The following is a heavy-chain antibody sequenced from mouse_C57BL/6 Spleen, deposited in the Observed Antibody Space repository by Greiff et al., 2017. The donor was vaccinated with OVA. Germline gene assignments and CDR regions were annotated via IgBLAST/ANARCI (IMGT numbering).Heavy chain of an antibody. D-gene: IGHD1-1*01. V-gene: IGHV1-52*01. CDR1: GYTFTSYW. CDR3: ARGEFDSSSPAWFAY. J-gene: IGHJ3*01. Sequence: QVQLQQPGAELVRPGSSVKLSCKASGYTFTSYWMHWVKQRPIQGLEWIGNIDPSDSETHYNQKFKDKATLTVDKSSSTAYMQLSSLTSEDSAVYYCARGEFDSSSPAWFAYWGQGTLVTVSA. CDR2: IDPSDSET.